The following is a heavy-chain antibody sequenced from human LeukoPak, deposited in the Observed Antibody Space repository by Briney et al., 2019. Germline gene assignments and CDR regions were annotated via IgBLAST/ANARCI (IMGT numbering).Heavy chain of an antibody. Sequence: ASVKVSCKASGYTFTSYDINWVRQATGHGLEWMGWMNPNSGNTGYAQKFQGRVTMTRNTSISTAYMELSSLRSEDTAVYYCARGPGYSSSWGFDPWGQGTLVTVSS. D-gene: IGHD6-13*01. CDR3: ARGPGYSSSWGFDP. CDR2: MNPNSGNT. CDR1: GYTFTSYD. J-gene: IGHJ5*02. V-gene: IGHV1-8*01.